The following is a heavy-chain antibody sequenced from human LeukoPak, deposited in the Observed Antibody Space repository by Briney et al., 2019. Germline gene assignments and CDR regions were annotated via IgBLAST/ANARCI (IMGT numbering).Heavy chain of an antibody. D-gene: IGHD3-10*01. CDR3: ARALRARGVPDYMDV. V-gene: IGHV3-7*03. CDR1: TLSFRNYC. J-gene: IGHJ6*03. Sequence: QSGRSLTLSCAPSTLSFRNYCMSWIHQAPRKGLVCAANIKQDGSEKYYVDSVKCLFTISRDNAKNSLYLQMNSLRPEDTAVYYCARALRARGVPDYMDVWGKGTTVIISS. CDR2: IKQDGSEK.